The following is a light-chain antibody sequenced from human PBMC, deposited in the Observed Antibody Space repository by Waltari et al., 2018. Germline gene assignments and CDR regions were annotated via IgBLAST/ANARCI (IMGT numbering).Light chain of an antibody. J-gene: IGLJ3*02. V-gene: IGLV2-8*01. Sequence: QSALTQPPSASGSPGQSVTISCTGTSSDFGNYNFVSWYQQHPVKAPKVIIYEVTKRSSGVPDRFSGSKSGNTASLTVSGLQAEDEADYYCSSFAGRWVFGGGTKLTVL. CDR2: EVT. CDR1: SSDFGNYNF. CDR3: SSFAGRWV.